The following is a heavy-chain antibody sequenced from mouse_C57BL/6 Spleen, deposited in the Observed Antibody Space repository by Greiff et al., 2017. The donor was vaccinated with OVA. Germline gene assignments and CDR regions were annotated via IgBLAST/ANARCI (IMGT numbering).Heavy chain of an antibody. CDR3: ARERYGSSCLDY. J-gene: IGHJ2*01. V-gene: IGHV1-19*01. D-gene: IGHD1-1*01. CDR2: INPYNGGT. CDR1: GYTFTDYY. Sequence: EVMLVESGPVLVKPGASVKMSCKASGYTFTDYYMNWVKQSHGKSLEWIGVINPYNGGTSYNQKFKGKATLTVDKSSSTAYMELNSLTSEDSAVYYCARERYGSSCLDYWGQGTTLTVSS.